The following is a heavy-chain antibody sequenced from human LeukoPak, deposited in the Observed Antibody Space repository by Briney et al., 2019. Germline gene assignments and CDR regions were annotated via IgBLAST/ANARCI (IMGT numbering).Heavy chain of an antibody. CDR2: INHSGST. J-gene: IGHJ4*02. D-gene: IGHD3-22*01. CDR3: AREGPDSSGYYYGLDY. CDR1: GGSISSGDYY. V-gene: IGHV4-39*07. Sequence: SETLSLTCTVSGGSISSGDYYWSWIRQPPGKGLEWIGEINHSGSTNYNPSLKSRVTISVDTSKNQFSLKLSSVTAADTAVYYCAREGPDSSGYYYGLDYWGQGTLVTVSS.